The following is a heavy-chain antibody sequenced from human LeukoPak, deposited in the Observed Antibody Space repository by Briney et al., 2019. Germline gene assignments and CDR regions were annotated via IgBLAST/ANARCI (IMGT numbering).Heavy chain of an antibody. CDR1: GFTFSSYA. Sequence: GGSLRLSCAASGFTFSSYAMSWVRQAPGKGLEWVSAISGSGGSTYYADSAKGRFTISRDNSKNTLYLQMNSLRAEDTALYYCAKDGSWGDYYFYFYIDVWGKGTTVTVSS. V-gene: IGHV3-23*01. CDR2: ISGSGGST. CDR3: AKDGSWGDYYFYFYIDV. J-gene: IGHJ6*03. D-gene: IGHD3-16*01.